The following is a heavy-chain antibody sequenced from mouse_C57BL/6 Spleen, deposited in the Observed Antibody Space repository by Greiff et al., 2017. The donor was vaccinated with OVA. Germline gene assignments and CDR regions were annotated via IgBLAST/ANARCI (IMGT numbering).Heavy chain of an antibody. CDR2: INPSSGYT. CDR1: GYTFTSYW. J-gene: IGHJ4*01. CDR3: ARSGDSSGYVDYAMDY. Sequence: VQLQQSGAELAKPGASVKLSCKASGYTFTSYWMHWVKQRPGQGLAWIGYINPSSGYTKYNQKFKDKATLTADKSSSTAYMQLSSLTYEDSAVYYCARSGDSSGYVDYAMDYWGQGTSVTVSS. V-gene: IGHV1-7*01. D-gene: IGHD3-2*02.